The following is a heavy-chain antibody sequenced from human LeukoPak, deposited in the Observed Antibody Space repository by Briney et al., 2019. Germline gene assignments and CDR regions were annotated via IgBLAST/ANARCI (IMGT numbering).Heavy chain of an antibody. CDR1: GYTFTSCG. CDR3: ARSAVGNWFDP. V-gene: IGHV1-18*01. CDR2: ISAYNGNT. Sequence: ASVKVSCKASGYTFTSCGISWVRQSPGQGLEWMGWISAYNGNTNYAQKLQGRVTMTTDTSTSTAHMELRSLRSDDTAVYYCARSAVGNWFDPWGQGTLVTVSS. D-gene: IGHD1-26*01. J-gene: IGHJ5*02.